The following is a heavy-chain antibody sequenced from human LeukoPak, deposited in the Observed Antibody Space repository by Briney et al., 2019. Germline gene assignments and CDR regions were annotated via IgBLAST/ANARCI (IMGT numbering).Heavy chain of an antibody. D-gene: IGHD5-18*01. Sequence: PEGSLRLSCAASGFTFSSYAMSWVRQAPGKGLEWVSAISGSGGSTYYADSVKGRFTISRDNSKNTLYLQMNSLRAEDTAVYYCAKGRYSYYYGMDVWGQGTTVTVSS. V-gene: IGHV3-23*01. CDR2: ISGSGGST. CDR3: AKGRYSYYYGMDV. CDR1: GFTFSSYA. J-gene: IGHJ6*02.